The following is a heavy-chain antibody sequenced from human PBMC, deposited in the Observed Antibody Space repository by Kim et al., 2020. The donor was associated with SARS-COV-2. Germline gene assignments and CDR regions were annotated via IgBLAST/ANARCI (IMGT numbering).Heavy chain of an antibody. Sequence: SETLSLTCTVSGGSISSSSYYWGWIRQPPGKGLEWIGSIYYSGSTYYNPSLKSRVTISVDTSKNQFSLKLSSVTAADTAVYYCARHTSSWGTPLGDWFDPWGQGTLVTVSS. CDR2: IYYSGST. CDR3: ARHTSSWGTPLGDWFDP. J-gene: IGHJ5*02. D-gene: IGHD6-13*01. CDR1: GGSISSSSYY. V-gene: IGHV4-39*01.